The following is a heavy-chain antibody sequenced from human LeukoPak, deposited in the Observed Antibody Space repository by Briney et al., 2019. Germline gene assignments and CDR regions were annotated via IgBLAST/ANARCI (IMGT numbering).Heavy chain of an antibody. J-gene: IGHJ5*02. CDR2: INDSGSS. D-gene: IGHD2-8*01. V-gene: IGHV4-34*01. Sequence: SETLSLTCAVYGGSFSGYYWSWIRQPPGKGLEWIGEINDSGSSNYNPSPKSRVTISVDTSKNTFSLKLSSVTAADKAVYYCARGIRWRGFAAPLVLMVYANWLDPWGQETLVSASS. CDR3: ARGIRWRGFAAPLVLMVYANWLDP. CDR1: GGSFSGYY.